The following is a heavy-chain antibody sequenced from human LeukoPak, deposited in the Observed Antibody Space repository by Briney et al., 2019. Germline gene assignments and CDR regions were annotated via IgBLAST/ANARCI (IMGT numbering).Heavy chain of an antibody. D-gene: IGHD3-16*01. J-gene: IGHJ5*02. V-gene: IGHV1-2*06. CDR1: GFSFTGYF. CDR2: IDPNSGGT. CDR3: ARDRGLGVDWFDP. Sequence: ASVKVSCKSSGFSFTGYFMHWVRQAPGQGPEWMGRIDPNSGGTNYALKFQGRVTMTRDTPITTAYMDLSRLRSDDTAVYYCARDRGLGVDWFDPWGQGTLVTVSS.